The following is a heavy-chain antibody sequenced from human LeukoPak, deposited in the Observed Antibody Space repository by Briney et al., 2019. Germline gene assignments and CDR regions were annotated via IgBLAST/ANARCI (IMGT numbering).Heavy chain of an antibody. J-gene: IGHJ4*02. CDR2: INSEGSST. CDR3: VRSIDY. Sequence: GGSLRLSCAASGFTFSSYWMHWVRQAPGKGLVWVSHINSEGSSTNYADSVKGRFTISRDNAKNTLYLQMNSLRAEDTAMYYCVRSIDYWGQGTLVTVSS. V-gene: IGHV3-74*01. CDR1: GFTFSSYW.